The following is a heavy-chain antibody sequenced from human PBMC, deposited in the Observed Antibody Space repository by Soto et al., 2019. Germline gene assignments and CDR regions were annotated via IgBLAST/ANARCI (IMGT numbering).Heavy chain of an antibody. J-gene: IGHJ4*02. CDR2: ISAHNGDT. CDR1: GYNFTSYG. V-gene: IGHV1-18*01. Sequence: ASVQVSCKASGYNFTSYGISWVRQAPGQGLEWMGWISAHNGDTNYTQKLQGRVTMTTDTHTSTAYMELRSSRSDDTAVYYCASVLLCETDAAMLLPPNFYYRGQGTLVNVPS. CDR3: ASVLLCETDAAMLLPPNFYY. D-gene: IGHD1-26*01.